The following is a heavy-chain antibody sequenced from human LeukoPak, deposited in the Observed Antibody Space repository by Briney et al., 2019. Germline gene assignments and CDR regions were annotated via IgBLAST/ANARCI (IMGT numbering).Heavy chain of an antibody. D-gene: IGHD3-3*01. CDR3: ASFGRITIFGVVIPHYFDY. J-gene: IGHJ4*02. Sequence: SETLSLTCAVYGGSFSGYYWSWIRQPPGKGLEWIGEINHSGSTNYNPSLKSRVTISVDTSKNQFSLKLSSVTAADTAVYYCASFGRITIFGVVIPHYFDYWGQGTLVTVSS. CDR2: INHSGST. CDR1: GGSFSGYY. V-gene: IGHV4-34*01.